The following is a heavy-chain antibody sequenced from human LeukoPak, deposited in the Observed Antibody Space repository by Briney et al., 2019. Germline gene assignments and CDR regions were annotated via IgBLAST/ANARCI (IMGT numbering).Heavy chain of an antibody. J-gene: IGHJ4*02. CDR2: ISGSGGST. CDR1: GFTFSSYA. CDR3: AKGSYGEPFGY. D-gene: IGHD4-17*01. Sequence: GGSLRLSCAASGFTFSSYAMSWVRQAPGKGLEWVSAISGSGGSTFYADSVKGRFTISRDNSKNTLYLQMNSLRAEDTAVYYCAKGSYGEPFGYWGQGTLVTVSS. V-gene: IGHV3-23*01.